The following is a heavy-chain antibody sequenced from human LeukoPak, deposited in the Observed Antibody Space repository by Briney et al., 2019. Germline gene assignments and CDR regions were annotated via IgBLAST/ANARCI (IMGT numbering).Heavy chain of an antibody. CDR2: IYSGGST. Sequence: HTGGSLRLSCAASGFTVSSNYMSWVRQAPGKGLEWVSVIYSGGSTYYADSVKGRFTISRDNSNNTLYLQMNSLRAEDTAVYYCARDPGLVVVISLDYWGQGTLVTVSS. CDR3: ARDPGLVVVISLDY. V-gene: IGHV3-66*01. J-gene: IGHJ4*02. CDR1: GFTVSSNY. D-gene: IGHD3-22*01.